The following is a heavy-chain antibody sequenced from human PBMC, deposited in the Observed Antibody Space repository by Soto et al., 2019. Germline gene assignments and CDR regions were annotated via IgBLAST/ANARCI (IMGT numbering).Heavy chain of an antibody. CDR2: IYSSGYA. J-gene: IGHJ4*02. CDR3: ARDSVGSGYD. D-gene: IGHD5-12*01. Sequence: QVQLQGWGPGRVKPSETLSLTCAVSGGPIRGYSWSWFRQPPGKRLGGIGYIYSSGYANYTPSLKXRVTISVDRSKTQFSLELRSVTASDTAVYYCARDSVGSGYDWGQGTLVTVSS. CDR1: GGPIRGYS. V-gene: IGHV4-59*01.